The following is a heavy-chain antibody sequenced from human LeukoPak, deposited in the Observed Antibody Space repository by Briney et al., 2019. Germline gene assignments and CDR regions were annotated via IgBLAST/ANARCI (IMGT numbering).Heavy chain of an antibody. J-gene: IGHJ4*02. CDR2: IKKDGSEK. CDR1: GFTFSSYW. D-gene: IGHD5-18*01. Sequence: GGSLRLSCAASGFTFSSYWMSWVRQAPGKGLEWVANIKKDGSEKYYVDSVKGRFTISRDNAKNSLYLQMNSLRAEDTAVYYCARDLDTAMVRLGDYWGQGTLVTVSS. CDR3: ARDLDTAMVRLGDY. V-gene: IGHV3-7*01.